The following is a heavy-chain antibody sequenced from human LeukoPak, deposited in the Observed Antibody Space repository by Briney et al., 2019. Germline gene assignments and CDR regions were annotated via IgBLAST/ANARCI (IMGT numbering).Heavy chain of an antibody. Sequence: SGPALVKPIQTLTLTCTFSGFSLTASGVCVSWIRQPPGKALEWLARIDWDDDKFYSTSLKTRLTISKDTSKNQVVLTMTNMGPVDTATYYCARGRFYFDYWGQGTLVTVSS. J-gene: IGHJ4*02. V-gene: IGHV2-70*17. CDR1: GFSLTASGVC. CDR2: IDWDDDK. CDR3: ARGRFYFDY. D-gene: IGHD3-16*01.